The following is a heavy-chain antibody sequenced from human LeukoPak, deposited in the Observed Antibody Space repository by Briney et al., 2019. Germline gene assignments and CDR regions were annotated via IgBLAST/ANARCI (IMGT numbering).Heavy chain of an antibody. V-gene: IGHV1-2*02. D-gene: IGHD3-22*01. CDR1: GYTFTGYY. Sequence: GASVKVSCKASGYTFTGYYMHWVRQAPGQVLEWMGWINPNSGGTNYAQKFQGRVTMTRDTSISTAYMELSRLRSDDTAVYYCARDDTYYDATFDYWGQGTLVTVSS. CDR3: ARDDTYYDATFDY. J-gene: IGHJ4*02. CDR2: INPNSGGT.